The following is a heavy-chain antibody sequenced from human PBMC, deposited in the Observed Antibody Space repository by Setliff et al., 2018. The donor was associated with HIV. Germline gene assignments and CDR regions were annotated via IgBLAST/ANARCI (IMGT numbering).Heavy chain of an antibody. V-gene: IGHV1-2*04. J-gene: IGHJ4*02. CDR2: INPNSGGT. Sequence: ASVKVSCKASGYTFTGYYMHWVRQAPGQGLEWMGWINPNSGGTNYAQKFQGWVTMTRDTSISTAYLELSRLRSDDTAVYYCARGVDPVGGYCRCGSCYNPDFDYWGQGTLVTVSS. CDR1: GYTFTGYY. D-gene: IGHD2-15*01. CDR3: ARGVDPVGGYCRCGSCYNPDFDY.